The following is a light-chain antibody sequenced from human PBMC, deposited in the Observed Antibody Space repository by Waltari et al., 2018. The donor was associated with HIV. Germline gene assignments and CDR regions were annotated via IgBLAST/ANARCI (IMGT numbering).Light chain of an antibody. J-gene: IGLJ2*01. CDR3: QSYDSSLSGVV. V-gene: IGLV1-40*01. Sequence: QSVLTQPPSVSGAPGQRVTISCSGSSANLRAGYGVHWYRQLPGTAPKLLIYVNNNRPSGVPDRFSGSVSGTSASLAITGLQAEDEADYYCQSYDSSLSGVVFGGGTNLTVL. CDR1: SANLRAGYG. CDR2: VNN.